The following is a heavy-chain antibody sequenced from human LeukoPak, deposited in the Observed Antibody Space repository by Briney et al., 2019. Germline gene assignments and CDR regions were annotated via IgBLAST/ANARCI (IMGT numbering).Heavy chain of an antibody. CDR2: IYQSGTT. V-gene: IGHV4-30-2*01. J-gene: IGHJ5*02. CDR3: ARGGGWFDP. D-gene: IGHD3-16*01. Sequence: SQTLSLTCAVSGGSISSCGYSWNWIRQPPGKGLEWIGYIYQSGTTYYNPSLMSRVTVSLDRSRNQFSLKLNSVTAADTAVYYCARGGGWFDPWGQGTLVTVSS. CDR1: GGSISSCGYS.